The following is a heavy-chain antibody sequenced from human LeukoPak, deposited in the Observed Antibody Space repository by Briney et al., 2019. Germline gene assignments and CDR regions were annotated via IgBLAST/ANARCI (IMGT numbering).Heavy chain of an antibody. Sequence: PGGSLSLSCAASSGFPLRTYALHRVRQAPGRGLEWVSLINYSAGTTYYTDSVKGRFTISRDNSKKTLYLQMNSLRVEDTAVYYCAKDLVLPAYQPFDSWGQGTLVTVSS. V-gene: IGHV3-23*01. J-gene: IGHJ4*02. D-gene: IGHD3-9*01. CDR2: INYSAGTT. CDR3: AKDLVLPAYQPFDS. CDR1: GFPLRTYA.